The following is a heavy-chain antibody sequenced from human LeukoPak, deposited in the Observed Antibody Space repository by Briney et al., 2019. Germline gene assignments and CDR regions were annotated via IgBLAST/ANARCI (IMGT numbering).Heavy chain of an antibody. D-gene: IGHD6-13*01. CDR2: INQNGGEK. CDR1: GFTFSKYW. V-gene: IGHV3-7*05. CDR3: AKSTGYSTTGRDFDS. J-gene: IGHJ4*02. Sequence: GGSLRLSYAASGFTFSKYWMNWVRQARGKGLEWVANINQNGGEKYYVNSVKGRFSISRDTARNSLYMQINSLTAEDPAVYYCAKSTGYSTTGRDFDSWGRGTLVTVSS.